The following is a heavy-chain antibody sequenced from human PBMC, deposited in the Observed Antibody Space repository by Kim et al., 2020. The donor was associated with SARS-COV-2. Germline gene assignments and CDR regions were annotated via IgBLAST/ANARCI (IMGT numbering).Heavy chain of an antibody. CDR1: GGSISSSSYY. CDR2: IYYSGST. D-gene: IGHD3-10*01. CDR3: ARLLKWFGPYYYYGMDV. J-gene: IGHJ6*02. Sequence: SETLSLTCTVSGGSISSSSYYWGWIRQPPGKGLEWIGSIYYSGSTYYNPSLKSRVTISVDTSKNQFSLKLSSVTAADTAVYYCARLLKWFGPYYYYGMDVWGQGTTVTVSS. V-gene: IGHV4-39*01.